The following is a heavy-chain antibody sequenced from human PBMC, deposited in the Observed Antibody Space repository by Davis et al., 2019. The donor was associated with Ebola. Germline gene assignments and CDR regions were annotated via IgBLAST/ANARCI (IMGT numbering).Heavy chain of an antibody. CDR3: ARDRWQMRYCSGGSCYGGYYYGMDV. V-gene: IGHV4-39*02. CDR2: IYYSGST. D-gene: IGHD2-15*01. J-gene: IGHJ6*02. CDR1: GGSISSSSYY. Sequence: SETLSLTCTVSGGSISSSSYYWGWIRQPPGKGLEWIGSIYYSGSTYYNPSLKSRVTISVDTSKNQFSLKLSSVTAADTAVYYCARDRWQMRYCSGGSCYGGYYYGMDVWGQGTTVTVSS.